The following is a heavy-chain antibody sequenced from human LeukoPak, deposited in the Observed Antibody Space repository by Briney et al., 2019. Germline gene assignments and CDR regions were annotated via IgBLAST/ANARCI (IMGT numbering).Heavy chain of an antibody. J-gene: IGHJ6*02. Sequence: GGSLRLSCAASGFTFSSYGMHWVRQAPGKGLEWVAVISYDGSNKYYAGSVKGRFTISRDNSKNTLYLQMNSLRAEDTAVYYCAKSITTYGMDVWGQGTTVTVSS. CDR2: ISYDGSNK. D-gene: IGHD3-22*01. V-gene: IGHV3-30*18. CDR1: GFTFSSYG. CDR3: AKSITTYGMDV.